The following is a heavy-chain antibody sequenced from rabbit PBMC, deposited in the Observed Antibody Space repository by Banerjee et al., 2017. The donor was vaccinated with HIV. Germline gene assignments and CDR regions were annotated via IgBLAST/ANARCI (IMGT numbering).Heavy chain of an antibody. D-gene: IGHD1-1*01. J-gene: IGHJ6*01. CDR3: ARSVSASGYWNDL. CDR1: GFDFNNNA. V-gene: IGHV1S40*01. CDR2: IYADSSGKT. Sequence: SLTLTCTASGFDFNNNAMSWVRQAPGKGLEWIACIYADSSGKTVYASWAKGRFTISKTSSTTVTLQMTSLTAADTATYFCARSVSASGYWNDLWGPGTLVTVS.